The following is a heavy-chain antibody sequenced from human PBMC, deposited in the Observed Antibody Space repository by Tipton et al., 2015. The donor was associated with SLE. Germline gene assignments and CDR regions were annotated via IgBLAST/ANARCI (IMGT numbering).Heavy chain of an antibody. CDR2: IYYSGST. CDR1: GGSISSGGYY. Sequence: TLSLTCTVSGGSISSGGYYWSWIRQHPGKGLEWIGDIYYSGSTYYNPSLKSRVTISVDTSKNQFSLKLSSVTAADTAVYYCARKDNDILTGYRPGDAFDIWGQGTMVTVSS. D-gene: IGHD3-9*01. J-gene: IGHJ3*02. V-gene: IGHV4-31*03. CDR3: ARKDNDILTGYRPGDAFDI.